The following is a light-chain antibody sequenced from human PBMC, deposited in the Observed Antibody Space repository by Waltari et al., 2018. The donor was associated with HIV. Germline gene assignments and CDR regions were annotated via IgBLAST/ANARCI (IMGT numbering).Light chain of an antibody. CDR1: QSLTAN. J-gene: IGKJ2*01. Sequence: LTQSPATLSVSPGERVTLSCRASQSLTANLACYQQRPGQAPRLLIYGASSRATDIPARFTGSGSGTDYTLTISSVQSEDSAVYYCQQNIHWPPYTFGQGTKL. CDR3: QQNIHWPPYT. V-gene: IGKV3-15*01. CDR2: GAS.